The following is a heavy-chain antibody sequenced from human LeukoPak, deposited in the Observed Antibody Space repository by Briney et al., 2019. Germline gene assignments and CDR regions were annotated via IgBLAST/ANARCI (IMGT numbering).Heavy chain of an antibody. V-gene: IGHV4-4*07. J-gene: IGHJ3*02. CDR3: ARDMYSGYGFDAFDI. D-gene: IGHD5-12*01. CDR2: IYSSGST. Sequence: SETLSLTCTVSGNSISNYYWSWIRQPAGKGLEWIGRIYSSGSTNYNPSLKSRVTMSVDTSKNQFSLKLSSVTAADTAVYYCARDMYSGYGFDAFDIWGQGTMVTVSS. CDR1: GNSISNYY.